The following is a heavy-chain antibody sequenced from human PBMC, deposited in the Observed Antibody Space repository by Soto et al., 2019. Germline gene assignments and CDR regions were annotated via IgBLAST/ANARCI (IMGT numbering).Heavy chain of an antibody. D-gene: IGHD5-12*01. Sequence: SETLSLTCTVSDVSVGTYDWSRVRQPPGKGLEWIGYIYYSRSTNYNPSLKNRVFMSADTSKNQISLKLSSVTAADTAVYYCATSTIDRFTGYGNDYWGQGTLVTFSS. CDR1: DVSVGTYD. J-gene: IGHJ4*02. CDR3: ATSTIDRFTGYGNDY. CDR2: IYYSRST. V-gene: IGHV4-59*02.